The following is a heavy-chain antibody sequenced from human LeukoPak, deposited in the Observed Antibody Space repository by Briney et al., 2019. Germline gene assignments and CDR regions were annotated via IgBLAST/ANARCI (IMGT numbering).Heavy chain of an antibody. V-gene: IGHV3-21*01. Sequence: GGSLRLSCAASGFTFSSYSMNWVRQAPGKGLEWVSSISSSSSYIYYADSVKGRFTISRDNAKNSLYLQMNSLRAEDTAVYYCARAYCGGDCYNYYCYYMDVWGKGTTVTVSS. CDR3: ARAYCGGDCYNYYCYYMDV. D-gene: IGHD2-21*02. CDR2: ISSSSSYI. J-gene: IGHJ6*03. CDR1: GFTFSSYS.